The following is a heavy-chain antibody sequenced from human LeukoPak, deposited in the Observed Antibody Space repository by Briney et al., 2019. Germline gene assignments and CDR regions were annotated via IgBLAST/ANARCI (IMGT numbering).Heavy chain of an antibody. D-gene: IGHD3-16*01. CDR3: ASTNGGPEYYFDY. V-gene: IGHV3-23*01. Sequence: PGGSLRLSCAASGFAFSSYAMSWVRQAPGKGLEWVSAISGSGGSTYYADSVKGRFTISRDNSKNTLYLQMNSLRAEDTAVYYCASTNGGPEYYFDYWGQGTLVTVSS. CDR2: ISGSGGST. CDR1: GFAFSSYA. J-gene: IGHJ4*02.